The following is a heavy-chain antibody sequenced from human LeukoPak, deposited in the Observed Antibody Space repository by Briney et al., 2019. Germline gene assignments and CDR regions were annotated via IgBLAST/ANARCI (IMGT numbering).Heavy chain of an antibody. D-gene: IGHD6-19*01. CDR2: IKKDGSGK. CDR3: AGGSGWLIDY. CDR1: GFTFSGFW. J-gene: IGHJ4*02. V-gene: IGHV3-7*04. Sequence: GGSLRLSCAASGFTFSGFWMSWVRQAPGKGLQWVANIKKDGSGKYYVDSVKGRFTISRDNAKNSVYLQMNSLRAEDTAVYYCAGGSGWLIDYWGQGTLVTVSS.